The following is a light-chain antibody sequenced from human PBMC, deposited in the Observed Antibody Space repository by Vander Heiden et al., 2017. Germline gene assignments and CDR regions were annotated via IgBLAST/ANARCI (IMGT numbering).Light chain of an antibody. Sequence: SYDLTQPPPVPVSPGQTASITCSGDKLGDKYACWYQQKPGQSPVLVIYQDSKRPSGIPERFSGSNSGNTATLTISGTQAMDEADYYCQAWDSSTAVVFGGGTKLTVL. J-gene: IGLJ2*01. V-gene: IGLV3-1*01. CDR3: QAWDSSTAVV. CDR1: KLGDKY. CDR2: QDS.